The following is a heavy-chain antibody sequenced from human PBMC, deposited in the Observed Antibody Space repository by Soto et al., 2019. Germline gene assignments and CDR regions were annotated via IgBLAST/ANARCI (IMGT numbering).Heavy chain of an antibody. J-gene: IGHJ5*02. Sequence: GASVKVSCKSSGYTFTSYGISCVRQATGQGLEWMGWISAYNGNTNYAQTLQGRVTMTTDTSTSTAYLELSSLKASDTAMYYCARHIGYSGSNWFDPWGQGTLVTVSS. CDR2: ISAYNGNT. D-gene: IGHD5-12*01. V-gene: IGHV1-18*01. CDR1: GYTFTSYG. CDR3: ARHIGYSGSNWFDP.